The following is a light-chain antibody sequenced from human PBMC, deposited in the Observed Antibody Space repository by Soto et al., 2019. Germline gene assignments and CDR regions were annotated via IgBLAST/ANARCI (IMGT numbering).Light chain of an antibody. CDR3: SSYAGSNYVV. CDR2: EVS. V-gene: IGLV2-8*01. J-gene: IGLJ2*01. CDR1: SSDVGGYHY. Sequence: QSVLTQPPSASGSPGQSVTISCTGTSSDVGGYHYVSWYQQHPGKAPKLMIYEVSKRPSGVPDRISGSKSGNTASLTVSGLQAEDEADYYCSSYAGSNYVVFGGGTKVTVL.